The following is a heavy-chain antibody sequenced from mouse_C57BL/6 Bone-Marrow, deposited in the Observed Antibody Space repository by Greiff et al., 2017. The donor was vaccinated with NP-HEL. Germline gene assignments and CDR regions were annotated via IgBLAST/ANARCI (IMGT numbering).Heavy chain of an antibody. V-gene: IGHV10-1*01. CDR1: GFSFNTYA. Sequence: EVKVVESGGGLVQPKGSLKLSCAASGFSFNTYAMNWVRQAPGKGLEWVARIRSKSNNYATYYADSVKDRFTISRDDSESMLYLQMNNLKTEDTAMYYCVRHHTITTEEAWFAYWGQGTLVTVSA. CDR2: IRSKSNNYAT. J-gene: IGHJ3*01. CDR3: VRHHTITTEEAWFAY. D-gene: IGHD1-1*01.